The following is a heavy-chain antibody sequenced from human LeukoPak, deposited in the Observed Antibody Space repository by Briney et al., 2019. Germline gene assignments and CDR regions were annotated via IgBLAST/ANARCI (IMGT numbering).Heavy chain of an antibody. CDR3: ARVFDSGSQAYFYYMDV. CDR1: GGSISSDSDY. V-gene: IGHV4-61*02. J-gene: IGHJ6*03. D-gene: IGHD3-10*01. CDR2: IYASGSR. Sequence: SETLSLTCTVSGGSISSDSDYWSWIRQPAGKGLEWIGRIYASGSRHYNPSLKSRVTISVDTSKKQFSLTLSSVTAADTAVYYCARVFDSGSQAYFYYMDVWGKGTTVTISS.